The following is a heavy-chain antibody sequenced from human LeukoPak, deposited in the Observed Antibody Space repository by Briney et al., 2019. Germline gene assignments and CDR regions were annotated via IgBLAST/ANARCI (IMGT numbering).Heavy chain of an antibody. V-gene: IGHV3-21*01. J-gene: IGHJ6*02. CDR2: ISSSSSYI. CDR3: ARDSGELSYYYYYGMDV. Sequence: KSGGSLRLSCAASGFTFSSYSMNWVRQAPGKGLEWVSSISSSSSYIYYADSVKGRFTISRDNAKNSLYLQMNSLRAEDTAVYYCARDSGELSYYYYYGMDVWGQGTTVTASS. D-gene: IGHD3-10*01. CDR1: GFTFSSYS.